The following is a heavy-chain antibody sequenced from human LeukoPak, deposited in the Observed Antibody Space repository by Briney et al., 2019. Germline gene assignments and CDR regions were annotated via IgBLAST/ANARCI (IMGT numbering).Heavy chain of an antibody. J-gene: IGHJ4*02. CDR2: ISSSGSTI. V-gene: IGHV3-11*01. CDR1: GFTFSDSY. D-gene: IGHD3-3*01. Sequence: PGGSLRLSCAASGFTFSDSYMSWIRQAPGKGLEWVSYISSSGSTIYYTDSVKGRFTISRDNAKNSLYLQMSSLRAEDTAVYYCATAPSRITLFGVVPYLFDYWGQGTLVTVSS. CDR3: ATAPSRITLFGVVPYLFDY.